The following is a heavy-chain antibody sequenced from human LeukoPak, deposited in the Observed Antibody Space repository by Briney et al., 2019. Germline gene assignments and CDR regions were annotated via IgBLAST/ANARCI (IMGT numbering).Heavy chain of an antibody. CDR2: ISGGGGST. D-gene: IGHD6-19*01. CDR1: GFTFSSYA. J-gene: IGHJ4*02. V-gene: IGHV3-23*01. Sequence: GGSLRLSCAASGFTFSSYAMSWLRQAPGKGLEWVSAISGGGGSTHYADSVKGRFTISRDKSKNTLYLQMSSLRAEDTAIYYCAKFRADSSGWPFDYWGQGTLVTVSS. CDR3: AKFRADSSGWPFDY.